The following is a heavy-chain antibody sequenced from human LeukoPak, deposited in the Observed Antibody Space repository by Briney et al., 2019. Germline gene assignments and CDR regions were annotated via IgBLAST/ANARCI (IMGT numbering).Heavy chain of an antibody. Sequence: GGTLRLSCAASGFTFSSYGVSWVRQAPGKGLEWVSAISGSGGSTYYADSVKGRFTISRDNSKNTLYLQMNSLRAEDTAVYYCAKEETYYYDSSGYLFDYWGQGTLVTVSS. CDR2: ISGSGGST. CDR3: AKEETYYYDSSGYLFDY. CDR1: GFTFSSYG. J-gene: IGHJ4*02. V-gene: IGHV3-23*01. D-gene: IGHD3-22*01.